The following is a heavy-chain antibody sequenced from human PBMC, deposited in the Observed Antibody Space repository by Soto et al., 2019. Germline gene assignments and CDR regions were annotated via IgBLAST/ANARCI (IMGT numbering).Heavy chain of an antibody. J-gene: IGHJ5*02. Sequence: ASVKVSCKASGYTFTSYGISWVRQAPGQGLEWMGWISAYNGNTNYAQKLQGRVTMTTDTSTSTAYMELRSLRSDDTAVYYCARDYDFWSGLGWFDPWGQGTLVTVSS. CDR1: GYTFTSYG. V-gene: IGHV1-18*01. D-gene: IGHD3-3*01. CDR2: ISAYNGNT. CDR3: ARDYDFWSGLGWFDP.